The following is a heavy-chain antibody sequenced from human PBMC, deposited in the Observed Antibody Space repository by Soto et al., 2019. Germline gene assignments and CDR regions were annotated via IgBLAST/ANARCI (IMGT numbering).Heavy chain of an antibody. CDR3: ARSPRYCSGGSCYGDY. Sequence: ASVKVSCKASGYTFTSYGISWVRQAPGQGLEWMGWISAHNGNTNYAQKLQGRVTMTTDTSTSTAYMELRSLRSDDTAVYYCARSPRYCSGGSCYGDYWGQGTLVTVSS. CDR2: ISAHNGNT. D-gene: IGHD2-15*01. J-gene: IGHJ4*02. CDR1: GYTFTSYG. V-gene: IGHV1-18*01.